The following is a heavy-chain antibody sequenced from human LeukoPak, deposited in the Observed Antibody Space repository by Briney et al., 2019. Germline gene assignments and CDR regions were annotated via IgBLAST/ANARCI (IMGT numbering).Heavy chain of an antibody. V-gene: IGHV1-18*01. J-gene: IGHJ6*03. D-gene: IGHD3-10*01. CDR3: ARDYGSGSWGCYVDV. CDR1: GYSFINYG. CDR2: ISAYDGNT. Sequence: ASVKVSCKASGYSFINYGINWVRQATGQGLEWMGWISAYDGNTNYAQKFQGRVTMTTDTSTSTAYMGLRSLRSDDTAVYYCARDYGSGSWGCYVDVWGKGTTVTISS.